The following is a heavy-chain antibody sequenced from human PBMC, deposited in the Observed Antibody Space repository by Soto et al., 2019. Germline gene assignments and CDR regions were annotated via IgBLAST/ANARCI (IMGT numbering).Heavy chain of an antibody. J-gene: IGHJ5*02. CDR1: GFTFSSYS. CDR3: ARARERVPYSWFDP. CDR2: ISSSSSYI. D-gene: IGHD1-1*01. Sequence: GGSLRLSCAASGFTFSSYSMNCVRQAPGKGLEWVSSISSSSSYIYYADSVKGRFTISRDNAKNSLYLQMNSLRAEDTAVYYCARARERVPYSWFDPWGQGTLVTVSS. V-gene: IGHV3-21*01.